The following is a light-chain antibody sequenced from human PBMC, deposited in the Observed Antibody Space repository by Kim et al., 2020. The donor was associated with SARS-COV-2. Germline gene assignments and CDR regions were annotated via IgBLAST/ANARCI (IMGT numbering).Light chain of an antibody. J-gene: IGKJ4*01. V-gene: IGKV3-11*01. CDR1: QSVSCD. Sequence: FPGQGATLSCSASQSVSCDLAWYQQRPGQAPRLLIYDASNRATGIPARFSGSGSGTDFTLTISSLEPEDFAVYYCQQRSNWPPLTFGGGTKVEIK. CDR2: DAS. CDR3: QQRSNWPPLT.